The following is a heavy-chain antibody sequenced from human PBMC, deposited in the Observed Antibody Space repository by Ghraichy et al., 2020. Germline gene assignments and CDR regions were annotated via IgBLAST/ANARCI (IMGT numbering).Heavy chain of an antibody. D-gene: IGHD5-24*01. CDR3: ARAGSIAVEMDEDYGMDV. V-gene: IGHV3-48*01. J-gene: IGHJ6*02. CDR1: GFTFSSYS. CDR2: ISSSSSTI. Sequence: GGSLRLSCAASGFTFSSYSMNWVRQAPGKGLEWVSYISSSSSTIYYADSVKGRFTISRDNAKNSLYLQMNSLRGEETAVYYCARAGSIAVEMDEDYGMDVWGQGTTVTVSS.